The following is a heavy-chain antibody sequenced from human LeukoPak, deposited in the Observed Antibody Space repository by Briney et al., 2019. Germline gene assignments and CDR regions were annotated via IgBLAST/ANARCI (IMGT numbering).Heavy chain of an antibody. V-gene: IGHV3-7*04. D-gene: IGHD6-13*01. Sequence: GGSLRLSCAASGFTFSSYAMSWVRQAPGKGLEFMANIKEAGSEKYYVDSVKGRFTISRDNDKNLVHLQMNSLRAEDTAVYYCARGGGMRSWYDFDYWGQGTLVTVSS. CDR1: GFTFSSYA. CDR2: IKEAGSEK. CDR3: ARGGGMRSWYDFDY. J-gene: IGHJ4*02.